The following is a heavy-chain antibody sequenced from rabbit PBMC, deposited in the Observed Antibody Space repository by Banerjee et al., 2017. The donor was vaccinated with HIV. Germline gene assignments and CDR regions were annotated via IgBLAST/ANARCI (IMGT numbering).Heavy chain of an antibody. J-gene: IGHJ4*01. D-gene: IGHD2-1*01. Sequence: QEQLVESGGGLVKPGGTLTLTCKASGIDFSSYYRMCWVRQAPGRGLELIACIYTISGSTWYASWAKGRFTISKTSSTTVTLQMTSLTAADTATYFCASTYGESTYHPALWGPGTLVTVS. V-gene: IGHV1S43*01. CDR3: ASTYGESTYHPAL. CDR2: IYTISGST. CDR1: GIDFSSYYR.